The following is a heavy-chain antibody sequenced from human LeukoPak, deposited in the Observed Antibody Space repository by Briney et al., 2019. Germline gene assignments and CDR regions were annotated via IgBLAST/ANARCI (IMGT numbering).Heavy chain of an antibody. D-gene: IGHD5-24*01. CDR1: GYTFTGYY. CDR3: ARATRDGYNYSGYYYYYMDV. V-gene: IGHV1-2*02. CDR2: INPNSRVT. Sequence: ASVKVSCTASGYTFTGYYMHRVRQAPGQGLEWMGWINPNSRVTNYAQKFHGRVTMTRDTPISTAYMELSRLRSDDTSVYYCARATRDGYNYSGYYYYYMDVWGKGTTVTVSS. J-gene: IGHJ6*03.